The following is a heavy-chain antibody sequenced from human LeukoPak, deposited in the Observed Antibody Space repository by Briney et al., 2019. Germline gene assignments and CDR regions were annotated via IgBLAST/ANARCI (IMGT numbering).Heavy chain of an antibody. CDR3: AKDFVAAAGSFDY. CDR1: GFTFSNYA. Sequence: GGSLRLSCAASGFTFSNYAMSWVRQAPGKGLEWVSAISGSGGSTYYADSVKGRFTISRDNSKNTLYLQMNSLGAEDTAVYYCAKDFVAAAGSFDYWGQGTLVTVSS. CDR2: ISGSGGST. D-gene: IGHD6-13*01. V-gene: IGHV3-23*01. J-gene: IGHJ4*02.